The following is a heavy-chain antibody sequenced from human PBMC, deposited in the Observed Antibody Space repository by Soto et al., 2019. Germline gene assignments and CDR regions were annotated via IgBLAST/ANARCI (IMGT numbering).Heavy chain of an antibody. CDR1: GGSSSRTGYY. CDR3: ARGGPNGYYYHFDY. D-gene: IGHD3-22*01. J-gene: IGHJ4*02. CDR2: IYYNGGA. Sequence: SETLSLTCTVSGGSSSRTGYYWGWIRQSPGKGMEWIGSIYYNGGAFYNPSLKRRVTIFVDTSKTQFSLDLGSVTTTDTAVYYCARGGPNGYYYHFDYWGQGTQVT. V-gene: IGHV4-39*01.